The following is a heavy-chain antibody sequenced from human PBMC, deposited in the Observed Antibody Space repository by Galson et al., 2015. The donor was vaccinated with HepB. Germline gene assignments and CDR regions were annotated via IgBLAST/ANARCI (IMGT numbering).Heavy chain of an antibody. Sequence: SVKVSCKASGYTFNNYGVTWVRQAPGQGLEWVGWISPYNGNTNYAQKVQGRVTMTIDASTSTAYMELRSLRSDDTAVYYCARGGLGYCSNGNCPNNWLDPWGQGTLVTVSS. J-gene: IGHJ5*02. D-gene: IGHD2-15*01. CDR2: ISPYNGNT. CDR3: ARGGLGYCSNGNCPNNWLDP. V-gene: IGHV1-18*01. CDR1: GYTFNNYG.